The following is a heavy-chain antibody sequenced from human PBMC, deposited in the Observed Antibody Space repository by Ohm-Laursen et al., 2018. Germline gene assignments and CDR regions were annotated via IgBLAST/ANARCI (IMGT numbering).Heavy chain of an antibody. CDR3: AREVMAASYYLDS. D-gene: IGHD3-16*01. CDR2: KYDSGST. J-gene: IGHJ4*02. Sequence: SQTLSLTCTVSGGSVSRASYYWSWIRQPPGEGPEWIGYKYDSGSTNYNPSLKSRVTISVDSSKNQFSLKLSSVTAADTAVYYCAREVMAASYYLDSWGQGTLVTVSS. V-gene: IGHV4-61*01. CDR1: GGSVSRASYY.